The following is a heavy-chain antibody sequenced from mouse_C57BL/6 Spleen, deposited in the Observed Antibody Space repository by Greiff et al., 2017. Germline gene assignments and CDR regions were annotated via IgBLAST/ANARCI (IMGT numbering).Heavy chain of an antibody. V-gene: IGHV1-69*01. CDR2: IDPSDSYT. J-gene: IGHJ2*01. CDR1: GYTFTSYW. Sequence: QVQLQQPGAELVMPGASVKLSCKASGYTFTSYWMHWVKQRPGQGLEWIGEIDPSDSYTNYNQKFKGKSTLTVDKSSSTAYMQLSSLTSEDSAVYYCPRRGTTVVSYFDYWGQGTTLTVSS. D-gene: IGHD1-1*01. CDR3: PRRGTTVVSYFDY.